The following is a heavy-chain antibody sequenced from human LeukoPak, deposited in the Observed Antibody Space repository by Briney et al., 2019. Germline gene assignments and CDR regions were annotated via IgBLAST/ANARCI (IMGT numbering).Heavy chain of an antibody. CDR1: GYTFTSYG. D-gene: IGHD3-3*01. CDR2: TSTKNGNT. J-gene: IGHJ5*02. V-gene: IGHV1-18*01. CDR3: ARGSYYDFWSGYLVGFDP. Sequence: ASVKVSCKASGYTFTSYGISWVRQAPGQGLEWMGWTSTKNGNTQYAQKFQGRVIMTTDTSTSTAYMELTSLRSDDTAVYYCARGSYYDFWSGYLVGFDPWGQGTLVTVFS.